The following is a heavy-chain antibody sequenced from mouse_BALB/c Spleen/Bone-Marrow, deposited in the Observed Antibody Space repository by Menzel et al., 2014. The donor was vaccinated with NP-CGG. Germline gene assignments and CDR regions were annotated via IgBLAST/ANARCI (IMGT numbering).Heavy chain of an antibody. Sequence: VHVKQSGAELVKPGASVKLSCTASGFNIKDIYMHWVKQRPEQGLEWIGRIDPANGNTKYDPKFQGKATITADTSSNTAYLQLSSLTSEDTAVYYCARYNYGSSQFAYWGQGTLVTVSA. CDR1: GFNIKDIY. CDR3: ARYNYGSSQFAY. D-gene: IGHD1-1*01. V-gene: IGHV14-3*02. J-gene: IGHJ3*01. CDR2: IDPANGNT.